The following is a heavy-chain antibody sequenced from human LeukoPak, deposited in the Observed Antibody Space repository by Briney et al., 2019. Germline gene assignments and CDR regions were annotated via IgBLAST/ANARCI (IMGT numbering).Heavy chain of an antibody. J-gene: IGHJ4*02. Sequence: ETLSLTCTVSGGSISSYYWSWIRQPAGKGLEWIGRIYSSGSTNYNPSPKSRVTVSVDTSKNQFSLKLTSVTAADTAVYYCARELLSTYYDFWSGIDYWGQGILVTVSS. D-gene: IGHD3-3*01. V-gene: IGHV4-4*07. CDR3: ARELLSTYYDFWSGIDY. CDR1: GGSISSYY. CDR2: IYSSGST.